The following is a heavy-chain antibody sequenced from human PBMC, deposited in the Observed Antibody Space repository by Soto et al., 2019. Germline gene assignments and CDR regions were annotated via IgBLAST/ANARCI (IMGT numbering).Heavy chain of an antibody. CDR3: ARYAGGTIAAAGTVDNWFDP. V-gene: IGHV4-39*01. CDR2: IYYSGST. D-gene: IGHD6-13*01. CDR1: GGSISSSSYY. Sequence: QLQLQESGPGLVKPSETLSLTCTVSGGSISSSSYYWGWIRQPPGKGLEWIGSIYYSGSTYYNPSLKSRVNISVDTSKNQFSLKLSSVTAADTAVYYCARYAGGTIAAAGTVDNWFDPWGQGTLVTVSS. J-gene: IGHJ5*02.